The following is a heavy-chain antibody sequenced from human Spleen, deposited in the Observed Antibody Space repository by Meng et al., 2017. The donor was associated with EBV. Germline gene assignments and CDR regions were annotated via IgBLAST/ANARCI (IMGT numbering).Heavy chain of an antibody. CDR3: AHRRKYSNSRAFDY. Sequence: QTTLKESGPTLVKPTETLTLTCSFSGFSLTTSGVGVGWVRQPSGKALEWLALIYWDDDKRYSPSLKTRLTITKDTSKNQVVLTMTNMDPVDTATYFCAHRRKYSNSRAFDYWGQGTLVTVSS. V-gene: IGHV2-5*02. CDR2: IYWDDDK. D-gene: IGHD6-6*01. CDR1: GFSLTTSGVG. J-gene: IGHJ4*02.